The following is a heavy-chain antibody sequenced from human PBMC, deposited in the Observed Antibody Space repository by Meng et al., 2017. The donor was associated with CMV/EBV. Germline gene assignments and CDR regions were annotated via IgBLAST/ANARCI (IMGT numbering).Heavy chain of an antibody. J-gene: IGHJ6*02. V-gene: IGHV3-30*02. CDR1: GFTFSSYG. Sequence: GGSLRLSCAASGFTFSSYGMHWVRQAPGKGLEWVAFIRYDGSNKYYADSVKGRFTIFRDNSKNTLYLQMNSLRAEDTAVYYCAKGPYCSSTSCYYYYYGMDVWGQGTTVTVSS. CDR2: IRYDGSNK. CDR3: AKGPYCSSTSCYYYYYGMDV. D-gene: IGHD2-2*01.